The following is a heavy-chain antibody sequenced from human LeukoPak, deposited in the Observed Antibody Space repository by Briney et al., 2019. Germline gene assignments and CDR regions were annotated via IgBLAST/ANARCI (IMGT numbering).Heavy chain of an antibody. J-gene: IGHJ5*02. CDR3: AKEHMLRGVIYWFDP. Sequence: GSLRLSCAASGFTFSTFGMHWVRQAPGTGLEWVAVISYDGNNQYYSDSVKGRFTVSRDNSKNTLYLQMNSLRPEDTALYYCAKEHMLRGVIYWFDPWGQGTLVTVSS. D-gene: IGHD3-10*01. V-gene: IGHV3-30*18. CDR2: ISYDGNNQ. CDR1: GFTFSTFG.